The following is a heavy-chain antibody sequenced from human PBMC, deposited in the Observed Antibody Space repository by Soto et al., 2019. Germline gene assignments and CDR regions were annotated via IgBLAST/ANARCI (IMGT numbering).Heavy chain of an antibody. CDR2: IWYDGSNE. V-gene: IGHV3-33*01. D-gene: IGHD3-22*01. J-gene: IGHJ3*02. CDR1: GFSFSSYG. CDR3: ARDRDYYDNSGYALDI. Sequence: QVQLVESGGGVVQPGKSLRLSCAASGFSFSSYGMLWVRQAPGKGLEWVAVIWYDGSNEDYADSVKGRFAISRDNSKNTLYLQMNSLRADDTAVYYCARDRDYYDNSGYALDIWGQGTVVTVSS.